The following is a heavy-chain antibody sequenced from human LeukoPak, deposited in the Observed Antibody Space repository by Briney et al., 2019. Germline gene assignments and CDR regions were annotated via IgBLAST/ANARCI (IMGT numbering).Heavy chain of an antibody. D-gene: IGHD2-15*01. CDR3: ARGQWSGDY. CDR1: GYTFTSYG. V-gene: IGHV1-18*01. Sequence: TSVKVSCKASGYTFTSYGISWGRQAPGRWLEWMGWISAYNGNTNYAQKLEGRVTMTTDTSTSTAYMELRSLRSDDTAVYYCARGQWSGDYWGQGTLVTVSS. CDR2: ISAYNGNT. J-gene: IGHJ4*02.